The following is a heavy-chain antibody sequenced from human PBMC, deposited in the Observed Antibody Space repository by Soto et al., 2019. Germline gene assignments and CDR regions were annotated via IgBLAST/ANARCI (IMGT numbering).Heavy chain of an antibody. D-gene: IGHD3-22*01. Sequence: QVQLVESGGGVVQPGRSLRLSCAASGFTFSSYGMHWVRQAPGKGLEWVAYIWFDGSKKYYVDSVKGRFTLSRDNSKNTLYLQMNGLRPEDTAVYYCARSHGSGYTTPYFAYWGQGTLVTVSS. CDR1: GFTFSSYG. CDR3: ARSHGSGYTTPYFAY. J-gene: IGHJ4*02. V-gene: IGHV3-33*01. CDR2: IWFDGSKK.